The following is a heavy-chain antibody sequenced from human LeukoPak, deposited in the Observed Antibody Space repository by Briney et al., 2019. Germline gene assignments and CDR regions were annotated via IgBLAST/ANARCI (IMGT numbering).Heavy chain of an antibody. J-gene: IGHJ5*02. D-gene: IGHD4-23*01. CDR1: DGSISDSY. CDR2: IFYTGFT. V-gene: IGHV4-59*12. Sequence: SETLSLTCTVSDGSISDSYWSWIRQSPGKGLEWIGYIFYTGFTHYNPSLESRVTISVDTSKKQFSLRLNSVTAADTAVCYCARDAYGGNSWGWFDPWGQGTLVTVSS. CDR3: ARDAYGGNSWGWFDP.